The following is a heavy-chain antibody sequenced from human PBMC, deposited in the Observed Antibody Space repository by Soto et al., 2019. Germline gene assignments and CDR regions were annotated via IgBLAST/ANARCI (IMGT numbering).Heavy chain of an antibody. D-gene: IGHD6-13*01. CDR2: SSYSGST. J-gene: IGHJ6*02. CDR3: ASSSWYVYYYGMDV. V-gene: IGHV4-30-4*01. Sequence: PSETLSLTCTVSGGSISRCDYYWSWVRQPPGKGLGWIGYSSYSGSTYYNPSLKSRVTISVDTSKNQFSLKLSSVTAADTAVYYCASSSWYVYYYGMDVWGQGTTVTVSS. CDR1: GGSISRCDYY.